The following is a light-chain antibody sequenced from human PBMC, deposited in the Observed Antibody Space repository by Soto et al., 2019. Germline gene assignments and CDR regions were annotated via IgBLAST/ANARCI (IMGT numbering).Light chain of an antibody. Sequence: QSALTQPASVSGSPGQSITISCTGTSSDIRDYNYVSWYQQHPGKVPRLMIYEVSNRPSGVSTRFSGSKSGNTASLTISGLQAEDEADYYCSSYTSIHVIFGGGTKLTVL. CDR2: EVS. CDR3: SSYTSIHVI. CDR1: SSDIRDYNY. V-gene: IGLV2-14*01. J-gene: IGLJ2*01.